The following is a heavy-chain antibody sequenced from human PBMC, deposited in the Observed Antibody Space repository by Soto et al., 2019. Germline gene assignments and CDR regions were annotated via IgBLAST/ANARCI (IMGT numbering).Heavy chain of an antibody. V-gene: IGHV4-34*01. CDR1: GGSFSGYY. CDR3: ALGYCSGGSCQQAFDI. D-gene: IGHD2-15*01. CDR2: INHSGST. Sequence: QVQLQQWGAGLLKPSETLSLTCAVYGGSFSGYYWSWIRQPPGKGLEWIGEINHSGSTNYNPSLKRRVTISVDTSKNQFSLKLSSVTAADTAVYYCALGYCSGGSCQQAFDIWGQGTMVTVSS. J-gene: IGHJ3*02.